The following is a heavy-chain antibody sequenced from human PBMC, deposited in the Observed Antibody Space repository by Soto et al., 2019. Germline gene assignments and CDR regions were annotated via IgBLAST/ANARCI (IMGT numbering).Heavy chain of an antibody. V-gene: IGHV1-18*01. CDR3: AREVGTTGTHTGFDP. J-gene: IGHJ5*02. Sequence: ASVKVSCKASGYTFTSYGISWVRQAPGQGLEWMGWISAYNGNTNYAQKLQGRVTMTTDTSTSTAYMELRSLRSEDTAVYYCAREVGTTGTHTGFDPWGQGTLVTVSS. CDR1: GYTFTSYG. CDR2: ISAYNGNT. D-gene: IGHD1-1*01.